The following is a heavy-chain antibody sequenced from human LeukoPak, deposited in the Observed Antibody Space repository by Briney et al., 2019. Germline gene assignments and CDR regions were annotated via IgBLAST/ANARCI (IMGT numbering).Heavy chain of an antibody. J-gene: IGHJ4*02. Sequence: PGGSLRLSCAASGFTFSNYAMGWVRQAPWKGLEWVSAITGSGGNTYYADSVKGRFTISRDNSKNTVFLQMNSLRHEDTAIYYCVIWGDYDVLTGYYVSDYWGQGTLVTVSS. D-gene: IGHD3-9*01. CDR3: VIWGDYDVLTGYYVSDY. CDR2: ITGSGGNT. CDR1: GFTFSNYA. V-gene: IGHV3-23*01.